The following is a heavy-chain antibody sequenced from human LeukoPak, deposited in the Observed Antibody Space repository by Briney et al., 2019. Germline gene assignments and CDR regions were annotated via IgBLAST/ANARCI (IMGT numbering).Heavy chain of an antibody. J-gene: IGHJ4*02. Sequence: GGSLRLSCAASGFTFSSYEMNWVRQAPGKGLEWVSYISSSGTTTFYADSVKGRFTISRDNAKNSLYLQMNSLRAEDTAIYYCARDEVEATTEFDYWGQGTLVTVSS. CDR2: ISSSGTTT. CDR1: GFTFSSYE. D-gene: IGHD1-26*01. CDR3: ARDEVEATTEFDY. V-gene: IGHV3-48*03.